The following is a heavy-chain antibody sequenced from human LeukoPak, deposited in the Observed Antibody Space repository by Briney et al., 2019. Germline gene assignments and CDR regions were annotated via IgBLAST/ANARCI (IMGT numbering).Heavy chain of an antibody. CDR1: GFTSNDYY. Sequence: PGGSLRLSCTASGFTSNDYYMSWIRQAPGKGLEWVSYISSSSSYTNYADSVKGRFTISRDDAKKSLYLQMNTLRAEDTAVYYCASSGVVTTGTDAFDVWGQGTMVAVSS. V-gene: IGHV3-11*03. CDR3: ASSGVVTTGTDAFDV. D-gene: IGHD1-1*01. J-gene: IGHJ3*01. CDR2: ISSSSSYT.